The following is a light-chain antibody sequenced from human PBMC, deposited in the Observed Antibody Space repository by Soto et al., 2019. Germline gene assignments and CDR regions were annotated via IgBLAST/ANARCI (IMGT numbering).Light chain of an antibody. J-gene: IGKJ2*01. CDR2: GAS. Sequence: EIVLTQSPGTLSLSPGERATLSCRASQSVSSSYLAWYQQKPGQAPRLIIYGASIRATGIPDRFSGSGSGTDFTLTISRLEPEDFAVYYCQQYGSSPPMYTFGQGTKLEIK. CDR3: QQYGSSPPMYT. V-gene: IGKV3-20*01. CDR1: QSVSSSY.